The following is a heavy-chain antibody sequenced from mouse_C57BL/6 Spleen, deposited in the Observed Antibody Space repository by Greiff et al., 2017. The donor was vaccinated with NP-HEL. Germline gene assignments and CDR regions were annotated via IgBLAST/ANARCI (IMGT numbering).Heavy chain of an antibody. D-gene: IGHD2-12*01. CDR1: GYAFSSYW. CDR2: IYPGDGDT. J-gene: IGHJ2*01. Sequence: QVQLKESGAELVKPGASVKISCKASGYAFSSYWMNWVKQRPGKGLEWIGQIYPGDGDTNYNGKFKGKATLTADKSSSTAYMQLSSLTSEDSAVYFCARGVYRGYFDYWGQGTTLTVSS. CDR3: ARGVYRGYFDY. V-gene: IGHV1-80*01.